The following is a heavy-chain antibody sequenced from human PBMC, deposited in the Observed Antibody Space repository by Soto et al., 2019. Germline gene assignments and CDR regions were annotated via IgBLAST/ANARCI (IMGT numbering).Heavy chain of an antibody. D-gene: IGHD1-26*01. V-gene: IGHV1-69*02. CDR1: GGTFSSYT. J-gene: IGHJ4*02. CDR2: IIPILGIA. Sequence: QVQLVQSGAEVKKPGSSVKVSCKASGGTFSSYTISWVRQAPGQGLEWMGRIIPILGIANYAQKFQGRVTITADKSTSTAYMELSSLRSEDTAVYYCARAQDSNSGSHDYWGQGTLVTVSS. CDR3: ARAQDSNSGSHDY.